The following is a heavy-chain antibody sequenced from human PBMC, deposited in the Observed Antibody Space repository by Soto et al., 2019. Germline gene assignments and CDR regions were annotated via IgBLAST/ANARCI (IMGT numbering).Heavy chain of an antibody. CDR1: GFSFSNYA. CDR3: AKESMPEHYGDTLFDH. J-gene: IGHJ4*02. V-gene: IGHV3-23*01. Sequence: EVQLLESGGGLVQPGGSLRLSCEASGFSFSNYAPSWVRQAPGKGLEWVSTFSAGGRAYYADSVKGRFTIAKDFSKNTLHLQTNSLRAEDTAVYFCAKESMPEHYGDTLFDHWGQGTRVTVSS. CDR2: FSAGGRA. D-gene: IGHD4-17*01.